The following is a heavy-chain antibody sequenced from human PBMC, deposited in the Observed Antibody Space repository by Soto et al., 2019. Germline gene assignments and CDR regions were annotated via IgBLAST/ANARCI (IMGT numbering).Heavy chain of an antibody. V-gene: IGHV6-1*01. CDR3: ARGNALDV. CDR1: GDSVSSDITS. D-gene: IGHD3-10*01. J-gene: IGHJ3*01. CDR2: TYYRSKWFH. Sequence: SQTLSLTCAISGDSVSSDITSWNWIRQSPSRGLEWLGRTYYRSKWFHDYAASVKSRITINPDTSKNQFSLELNSMTPEDTAVYYCARGNALDVCGQGTVVPGSS.